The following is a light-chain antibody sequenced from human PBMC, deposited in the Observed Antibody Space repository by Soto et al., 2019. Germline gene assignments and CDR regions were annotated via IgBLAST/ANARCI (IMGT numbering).Light chain of an antibody. J-gene: IGKJ2*01. CDR2: SAS. CDR1: QSISTE. V-gene: IGKV3-15*01. Sequence: EIVRTQSPATLSVSPGERATLSCRASQSISTELAWYQQKPGQPPRLLIYSASTRATGVPARFTGSGSGSEFTLTISGLQSEDFALYYCQLGHSWPLTFGQGTRLEI. CDR3: QLGHSWPLT.